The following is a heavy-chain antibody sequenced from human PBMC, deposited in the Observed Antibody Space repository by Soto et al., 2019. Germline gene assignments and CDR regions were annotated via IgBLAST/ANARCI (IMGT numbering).Heavy chain of an antibody. CDR1: GFTFNNYA. D-gene: IGHD2-8*01. Sequence: GGSLRLSCAASGFTFNNYAMSWVRQAPGRGLEWVSGISGSGDSTYYADSVKGRFTISRDNSENTLYLHINSLRAEDTAVYSCAKSGMLWSFDYWGQGALVTVSS. CDR2: ISGSGDST. J-gene: IGHJ4*02. CDR3: AKSGMLWSFDY. V-gene: IGHV3-23*01.